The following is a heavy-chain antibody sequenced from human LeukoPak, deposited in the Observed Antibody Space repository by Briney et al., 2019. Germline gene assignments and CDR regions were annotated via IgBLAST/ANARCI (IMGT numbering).Heavy chain of an antibody. CDR1: GGSISSYY. V-gene: IGHV4-4*07. CDR2: IYTSGST. D-gene: IGHD3-10*01. J-gene: IGHJ6*03. CDR3: ARDLVVRGVMYRYYYYMDV. Sequence: SETLSLTCTVSGGSISSYYWSWIRQPAGKGLEWIGRIYTSGSTNYNPSLKSRVTMSVDTSKDQFSLKLSSVTAADTAVYYCARDLVVRGVMYRYYYYMDVWGKGTTVTISS.